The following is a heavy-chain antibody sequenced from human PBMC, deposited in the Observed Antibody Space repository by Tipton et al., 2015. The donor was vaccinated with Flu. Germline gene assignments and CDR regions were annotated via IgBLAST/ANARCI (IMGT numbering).Heavy chain of an antibody. CDR1: GYTFTSYD. CDR3: ARILSGSYSDNWYFDL. V-gene: IGHV1-8*01. Sequence: QLVQSGAEVKKPGASVKVSCKASGYTFTSYDINWVRQATGQGLEWMGWMNPNSGNTGYAQKFQGRVTMTRNTSISTAYMELSSLRSEDTAVYYCARILSGSYSDNWYFDLWGRGTLVTVSS. D-gene: IGHD1-26*01. J-gene: IGHJ2*01. CDR2: MNPNSGNT.